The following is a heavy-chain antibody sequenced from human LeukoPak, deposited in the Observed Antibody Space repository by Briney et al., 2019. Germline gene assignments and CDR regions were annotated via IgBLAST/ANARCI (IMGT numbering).Heavy chain of an antibody. D-gene: IGHD5-18*01. CDR2: ISYDGSNK. V-gene: IGHV3-30*18. CDR3: AKDRQLWLLGYYFDY. J-gene: IGHJ4*02. CDR1: GFTFSSYV. Sequence: GGSLRLSCAASGFTFSSYVMHWVRQAPGKGLEWVAVISYDGSNKYYADSVKGRFTISRDNSKNTLYLQMNSLRAEDTAVYYCAKDRQLWLLGYYFDYWGQGTLVTVSS.